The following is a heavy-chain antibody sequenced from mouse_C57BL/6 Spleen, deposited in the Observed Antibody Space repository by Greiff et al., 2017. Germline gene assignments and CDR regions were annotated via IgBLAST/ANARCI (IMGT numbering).Heavy chain of an antibody. D-gene: IGHD1-1*01. CDR1: GFTFSDYG. Sequence: EVKLVESGGGLVKPGGSLKLSCAASGFTFSDYGMHWVRQAPEKGLEWVAYISSGSSTIYYADTVKGRFTLSRDNAKNTLFLQMTSLRSEDTAMYYGARLIYYGSSYDAMDYWGQGTSVTVSS. CDR2: ISSGSSTI. V-gene: IGHV5-17*01. CDR3: ARLIYYGSSYDAMDY. J-gene: IGHJ4*01.